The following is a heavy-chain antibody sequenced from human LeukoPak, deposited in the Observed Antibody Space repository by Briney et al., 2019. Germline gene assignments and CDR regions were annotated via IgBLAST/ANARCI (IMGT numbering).Heavy chain of an antibody. CDR3: AKCSVTCYANAFYI. Sequence: PGGSLRLSCAASGFTFSSYGMTWVRQAPGKGLEWVSAISRSGGDTEYADSVKGRFTISRDNSKNTLYLQMNSLRAEDTAVYYCAKCSVTCYANAFYIWGQGTMVTVSS. D-gene: IGHD2-2*01. CDR1: GFTFSSYG. V-gene: IGHV3-23*01. CDR2: ISRSGGDT. J-gene: IGHJ3*02.